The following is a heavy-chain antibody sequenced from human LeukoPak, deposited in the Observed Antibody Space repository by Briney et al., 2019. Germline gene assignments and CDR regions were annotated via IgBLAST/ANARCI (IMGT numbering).Heavy chain of an antibody. J-gene: IGHJ4*02. CDR1: GFTFTNAW. D-gene: IGHD2-2*01. CDR3: TTAGPYCSSTSCYGYADY. CDR2: IKSKTDGGTT. Sequence: GGSLRLSCAASGFTFTNAWMSWVRQAPGKGLEWVGRIKSKTDGGTTDYAAPVKGRFTISRDDSKNTLYLQMNSLKTEDTAVYYCTTAGPYCSSTSCYGYADYWGQGTLVTVSS. V-gene: IGHV3-15*01.